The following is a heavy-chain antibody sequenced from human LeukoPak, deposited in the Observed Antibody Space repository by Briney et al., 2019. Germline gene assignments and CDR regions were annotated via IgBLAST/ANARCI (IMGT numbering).Heavy chain of an antibody. CDR2: INKDGSDK. V-gene: IGHV3-7*01. D-gene: IGHD3-10*01. CDR1: GFTFSDFW. CDR3: AREIGLLWFGELLNYFDY. Sequence: PGGSLRLSCAASGFTFSDFWVEWFRQAPGKGLEWVANINKDGSDKYYMDSVTGRFSISRDNAKNSLSLQMNSLRVDDTAVYYCAREIGLLWFGELLNYFDYWGQGTLVTVSS. J-gene: IGHJ4*02.